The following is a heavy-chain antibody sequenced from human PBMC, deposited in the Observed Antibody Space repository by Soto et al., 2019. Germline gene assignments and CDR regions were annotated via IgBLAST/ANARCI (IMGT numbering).Heavy chain of an antibody. D-gene: IGHD6-19*01. CDR3: ARSVAGDYCYYGMDV. CDR2: INPNSGGT. V-gene: IGHV1-2*04. CDR1: GYTFTGYY. J-gene: IGHJ6*02. Sequence: ASVKVSCKASGYTFTGYYMHWVRQAPGQGLEWMGWINPNSGGTNYAQKFQGWVTMTRDTSISTAYMELSRLRSDDTAVYYCARSVAGDYCYYGMDVWGQGTTVTVSS.